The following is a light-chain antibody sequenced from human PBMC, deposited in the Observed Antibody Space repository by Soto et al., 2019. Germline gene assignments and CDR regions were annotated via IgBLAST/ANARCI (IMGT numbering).Light chain of an antibody. CDR1: SSDVGGYNY. CDR2: EVS. CDR3: SSYTSSSTRV. J-gene: IGLJ3*02. Sequence: QSALTQPASVSGSPGQSITMSCTGTSSDVGGYNYVSWYQQHPGKATILMIYEVSNRPSGVSNRFSGSKSGNTASRTISGLQAEDEAAYYCSSYTSSSTRVFGGGTKLTVL. V-gene: IGLV2-14*01.